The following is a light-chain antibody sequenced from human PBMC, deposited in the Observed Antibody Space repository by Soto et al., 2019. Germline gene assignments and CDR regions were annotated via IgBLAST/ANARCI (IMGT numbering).Light chain of an antibody. CDR3: QQSYSTPVT. V-gene: IGKV1-39*01. Sequence: DIQMTQSPSSLSASVGDRVTITCRASQSISSYLNWYQQKPGKAPKLLIYASSLQSGVSSRFSGSGSGTDFTLTISSLQPEDFATYYCQQSYSTPVTFAEGPRWRSN. CDR2: AS. CDR1: QSISSY. J-gene: IGKJ4*01.